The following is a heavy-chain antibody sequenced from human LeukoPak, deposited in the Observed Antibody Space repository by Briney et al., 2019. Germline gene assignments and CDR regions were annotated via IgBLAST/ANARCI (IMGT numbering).Heavy chain of an antibody. V-gene: IGHV3-74*01. CDR3: AREAAVADVYYYGMDV. Sequence: GGSLRLSCAASGFTFSSYLMHWVRQAPGKGLVWVSRINSDGSSTSYADSVKGRFTISRDNTKNTLYLQMNSLRAEDTAVYYCAREAAVADVYYYGMDVWGQGTTVTVSS. D-gene: IGHD6-19*01. J-gene: IGHJ6*02. CDR1: GFTFSSYL. CDR2: INSDGSST.